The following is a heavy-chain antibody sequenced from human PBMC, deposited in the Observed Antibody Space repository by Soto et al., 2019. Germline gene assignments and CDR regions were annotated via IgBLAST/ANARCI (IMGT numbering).Heavy chain of an antibody. CDR2: ISSSGSTI. CDR1: GFTFSDYY. Sequence: GSLRLSCAASGFTFSDYYMSWIRQAPGKGLEWVSYISSSGSTIYYADSVKGRFTISRDNAKNSLYLQMNSLRAEDTAVYYCARNSGYCSGGSCYNWFDPWGQGTLVTVSS. D-gene: IGHD2-15*01. CDR3: ARNSGYCSGGSCYNWFDP. V-gene: IGHV3-11*01. J-gene: IGHJ5*02.